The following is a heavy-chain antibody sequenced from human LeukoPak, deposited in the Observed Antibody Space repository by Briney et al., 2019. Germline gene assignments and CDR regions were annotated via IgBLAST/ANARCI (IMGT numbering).Heavy chain of an antibody. CDR3: VKGGGIAAAGSIPFDY. D-gene: IGHD6-13*01. J-gene: IGHJ4*02. CDR1: GFTFSSYA. V-gene: IGHV3-64D*06. CDR2: ISSNGGST. Sequence: GGSLRLSCSASGFTFSSYAMHWVRQAPGKGLEYVSAISSNGGSTYYADSEKGRFTISRDNSKNTLYLQMSSLRAEDTAVYYCVKGGGIAAAGSIPFDYWGQGTLVTVSS.